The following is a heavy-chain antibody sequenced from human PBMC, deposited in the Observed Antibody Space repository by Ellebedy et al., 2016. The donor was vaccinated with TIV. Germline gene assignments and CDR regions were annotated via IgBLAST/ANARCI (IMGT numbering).Heavy chain of an antibody. Sequence: GESLKISXAASGFTFSSYAMSWVRQAPGKGLEWVSAISGSGGSTYYADSVKGRFTISRDNSKNTLYLQMNSLRAEDTAVYYCARGRGGSYYDAFDIWGQGTMVTVSS. CDR2: ISGSGGST. CDR3: ARGRGGSYYDAFDI. J-gene: IGHJ3*02. CDR1: GFTFSSYA. V-gene: IGHV3-23*01. D-gene: IGHD1-26*01.